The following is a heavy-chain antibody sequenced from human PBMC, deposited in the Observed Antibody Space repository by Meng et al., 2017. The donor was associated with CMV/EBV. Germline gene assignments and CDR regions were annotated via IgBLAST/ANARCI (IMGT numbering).Heavy chain of an antibody. J-gene: IGHJ5*02. D-gene: IGHD3-16*01. V-gene: IGHV1-69*02. CDR2: IIPILGIA. CDR3: ARASKEGDDP. Sequence: KVSCKASGGTFSSYTISWVRQAPGQGLEWMGRIIPILGIATYAQKFQGRVTITADKSTITAYMELSSLRSEDTAVYYCARASKEGDDPWGQGTLVTVSS. CDR1: GGTFSSYT.